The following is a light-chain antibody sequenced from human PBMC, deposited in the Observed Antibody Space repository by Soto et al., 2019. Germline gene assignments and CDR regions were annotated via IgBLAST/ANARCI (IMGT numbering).Light chain of an antibody. CDR2: DAS. Sequence: DIPMTQSPSTLSASVGDRVTITCRASQSISRWLAWYQQKPGKAPKALIYDASTLRSGVPSRFSGGGSGTEFTLTISSLQPYDFATYYCQQYNTDSTFGQGTRLEIK. CDR1: QSISRW. CDR3: QQYNTDST. J-gene: IGKJ5*01. V-gene: IGKV1-5*01.